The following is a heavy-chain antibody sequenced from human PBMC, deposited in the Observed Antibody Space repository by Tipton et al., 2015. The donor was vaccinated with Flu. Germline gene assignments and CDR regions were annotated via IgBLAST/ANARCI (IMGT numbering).Heavy chain of an antibody. D-gene: IGHD2-21*01. CDR2: IVRSGTTT. J-gene: IGHJ4*02. CDR1: GIIFSSYA. V-gene: IGHV3-23*01. CDR3: ARQIGGGDCY. Sequence: SLRLSCTASGIIFSSYAMSWVRQAPGKGLEWVSSIVRSGTTTYYADSVKGRFSISRDSAKNSLYLQMNSLRADDTAVYYCARQIGGGDCYWGQGALVTVSS.